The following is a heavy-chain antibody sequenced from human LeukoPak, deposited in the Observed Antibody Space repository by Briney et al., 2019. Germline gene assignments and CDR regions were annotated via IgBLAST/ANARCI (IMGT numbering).Heavy chain of an antibody. CDR1: GGSTSRYY. CDR3: ARLPGIAAI. J-gene: IGHJ4*02. V-gene: IGHV4-59*08. Sequence: SETLSLTCTVSGGSTSRYYWSWIRQPPGQRLEWLGYPYYSGSTTYNPSLKSRLTMSLDTSKNQISLRLISLTAADTAVYYCARLPGIAAIWGQGTLVAVSS. D-gene: IGHD6-13*01. CDR2: PYYSGST.